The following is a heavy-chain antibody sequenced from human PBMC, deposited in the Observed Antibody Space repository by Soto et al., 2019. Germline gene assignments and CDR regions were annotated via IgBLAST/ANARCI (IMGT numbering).Heavy chain of an antibody. CDR2: IVPIYRTA. Sequence: GASVKVSCKASGGTFSSYRINWVRQAPGQGLEWVGGIVPIYRTADYAQKFQGRVTITADESARTAYMELRSLKSQDTAVYYCARDSGAKLSSSWGQGTLVTVPQ. CDR3: ARDSGAKLSSS. CDR1: GGTFSSYR. D-gene: IGHD6-13*01. V-gene: IGHV1-69*13. J-gene: IGHJ4*02.